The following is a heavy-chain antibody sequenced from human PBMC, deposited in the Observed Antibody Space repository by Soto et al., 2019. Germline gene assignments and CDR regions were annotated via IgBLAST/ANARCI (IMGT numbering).Heavy chain of an antibody. CDR3: ARESIAVAGIFDY. D-gene: IGHD6-19*01. Sequence: SETLSLTCTVSGGSISSYYWSWIRQPPGKGLEWIGYIYYSGSTNYNPCLKSRVTISVDTSKNQFSLKLSSVTAADTAVYYCARESIAVAGIFDYWGQGSLVTVSS. J-gene: IGHJ4*02. CDR1: GGSISSYY. V-gene: IGHV4-59*01. CDR2: IYYSGST.